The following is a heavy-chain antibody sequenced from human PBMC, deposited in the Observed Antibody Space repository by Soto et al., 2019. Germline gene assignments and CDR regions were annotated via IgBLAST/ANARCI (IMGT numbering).Heavy chain of an antibody. CDR1: GGSFIGYY. CDR2: INHSGST. CDR3: ARDPLRYFDWLPHGYFDY. V-gene: IGHV4-34*01. J-gene: IGHJ4*02. D-gene: IGHD3-9*01. Sequence: PSETLSLTCGVYGGSFIGYYWSWIRQPPGKGLEWIGEINHSGSTNYNPSLKSRVTISVDTSKNQFSLKLSSVTAADTAVYYCARDPLRYFDWLPHGYFDYWGQGTLVTVSS.